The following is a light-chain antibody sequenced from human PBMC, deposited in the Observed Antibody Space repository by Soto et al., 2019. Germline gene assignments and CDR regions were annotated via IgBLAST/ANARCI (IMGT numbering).Light chain of an antibody. J-gene: IGKJ1*01. CDR3: QQYDNLPPTWT. Sequence: DIQMTQSPSSLSASVGNRVTITCHASQDIATYLNWYQQKPGKAPNLLIYDASNLETGVPSRFSRGGSVTHFTFTISNPHPEDIATYYCQQYDNLPPTWTCGQGTMVDIK. CDR1: QDIATY. CDR2: DAS. V-gene: IGKV1-33*01.